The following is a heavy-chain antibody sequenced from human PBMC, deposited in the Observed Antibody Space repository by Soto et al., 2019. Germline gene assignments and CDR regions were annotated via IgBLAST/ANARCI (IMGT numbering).Heavy chain of an antibody. J-gene: IGHJ5*02. D-gene: IGHD1-1*01. V-gene: IGHV1-2*02. Sequence: QVQLVQSGAEVKKPGASVKVSCRAPRYIFTAYFMHWVRQAPGQGLEWMGWINPNNGATHYGLSFQGRVTMTRDTSISTASMELSSLRSDDTAVYYCASHDPGARFDPWGQGTLVIVSS. CDR1: RYIFTAYF. CDR3: ASHDPGARFDP. CDR2: INPNNGAT.